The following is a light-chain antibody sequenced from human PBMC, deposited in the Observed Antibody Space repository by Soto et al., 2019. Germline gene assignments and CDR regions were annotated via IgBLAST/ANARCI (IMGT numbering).Light chain of an antibody. CDR1: QSVSSSY. Sequence: EPVLISKPRNMSLYAGGVDPVARRASQSVSSSYLAWYQRKPGQAPRLLIHGASTRAAGISGRFSGSGSGTDFTLIRCRQEPGDVAVFYGQQYGGPSTVGGGTKVDIK. J-gene: IGKJ4*01. CDR2: GAS. V-gene: IGKV3-20*01. CDR3: QQYGGPST.